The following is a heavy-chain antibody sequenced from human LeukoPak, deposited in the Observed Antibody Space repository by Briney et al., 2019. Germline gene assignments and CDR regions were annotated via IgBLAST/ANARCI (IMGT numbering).Heavy chain of an antibody. CDR2: FYGGGNT. CDR3: AREHRGFDP. V-gene: IGHV3-66*01. CDR1: GFTVSGNY. D-gene: IGHD3-10*01. Sequence: QSGGSLRLSCAASGFTVSGNYMSWVRQAPGKGLEWVSGFYGGGNTYYADSVKGRFTISRDNSRNTLYLQMNNLRAEDTAVYYCAREHRGFDPWGQGTLVTVSS. J-gene: IGHJ5*02.